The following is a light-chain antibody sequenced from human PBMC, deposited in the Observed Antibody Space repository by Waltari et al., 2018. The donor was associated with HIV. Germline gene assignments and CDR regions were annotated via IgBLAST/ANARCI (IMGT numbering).Light chain of an antibody. CDR1: QNIDNF. Sequence: DIQMTQSPSPLSASVGDRVTNTCRASQNIDNFLSWYQQKPGKAPRLLIYDTSDVQSGVPSRFSGSGSGTDFTLTISSLQPEDFATYFCLQSFITPLTFGPGTKVDVK. CDR2: DTS. CDR3: LQSFITPLT. V-gene: IGKV1-39*01. J-gene: IGKJ3*01.